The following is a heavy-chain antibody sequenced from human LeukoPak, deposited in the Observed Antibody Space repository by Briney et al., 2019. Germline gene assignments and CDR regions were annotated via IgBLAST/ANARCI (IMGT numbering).Heavy chain of an antibody. CDR2: IKQDGSEK. Sequence: PGGSLRLSCAASGFTFSSYWMRWVRPAPGKGLEGVANIKQDGSEKYYVDSVKGRFTISRDNAKNSLYLQMNSLRAEDTAVYYCARDGVTRYYYYGMDVWGQGTTVTVSS. CDR3: ARDGVTRYYYYGMDV. V-gene: IGHV3-7*01. D-gene: IGHD4-17*01. J-gene: IGHJ6*02. CDR1: GFTFSSYW.